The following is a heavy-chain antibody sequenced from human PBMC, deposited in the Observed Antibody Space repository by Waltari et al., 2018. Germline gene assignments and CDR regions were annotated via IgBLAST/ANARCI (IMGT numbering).Heavy chain of an antibody. CDR3: ARGLNYYDRSGFYGCDYYDY. V-gene: IGHV4-31*01. Sequence: QMQLQESGPGLVKPSQTLSLTCTVSGSSISSDSYYWTWIRHYPGKGLEWIGYIYESGTTYYNPSLKSQVSISVDTSKNQLSLNLSSVTAADTAVYYCARGLNYYDRSGFYGCDYYDYWGQGTLVTVSS. J-gene: IGHJ4*02. CDR1: GSSISSDSYY. D-gene: IGHD3-22*01. CDR2: IYESGTT.